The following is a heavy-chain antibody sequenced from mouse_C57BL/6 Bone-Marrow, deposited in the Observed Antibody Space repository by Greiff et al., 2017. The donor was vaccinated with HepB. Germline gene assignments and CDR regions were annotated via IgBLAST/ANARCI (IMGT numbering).Heavy chain of an antibody. CDR3: ARDDSNGY. J-gene: IGHJ2*01. CDR2: ISDGGSYT. V-gene: IGHV5-4*01. CDR1: GFTFSSYA. D-gene: IGHD2-5*01. Sequence: EVHLVESGGGLVKPGGSLKLSCAASGFTFSSYAMSWVRQTPEKRLEWVATISDGGSYTYYPDNVKGRFTISRDNAKNNLYLQMSHLKSEDTAMYYCARDDSNGYWGQGTTLTVSS.